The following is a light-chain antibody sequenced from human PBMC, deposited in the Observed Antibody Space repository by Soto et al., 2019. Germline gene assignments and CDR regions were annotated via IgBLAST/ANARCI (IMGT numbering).Light chain of an antibody. V-gene: IGKV1-39*01. CDR3: QQSYSSPRA. CDR2: AAS. CDR1: QTVTDY. J-gene: IGKJ1*01. Sequence: DIQMTQSPSSLSASVGDRVTITCRAGQTVTDYLNWYQQKPGKAPKLLIFAASSLQSGVPSRFSGSRSGPDFTLTISSLQPEDFATYYCQQSYSSPRAFCQGTKVDIK.